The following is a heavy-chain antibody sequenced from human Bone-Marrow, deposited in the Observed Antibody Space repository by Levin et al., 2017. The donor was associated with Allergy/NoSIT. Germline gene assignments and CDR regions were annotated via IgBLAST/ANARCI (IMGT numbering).Heavy chain of an antibody. CDR2: INHSGST. Sequence: RTSETLSLTCAVYGGSFSGYYWSWIRQPPGKGLEWIGEINHSGSTNYKPSLKSRVTISVDTSKNQFSLKLSSVTAADTAVYYCARGWPRITMVRGVRLNAFDSWGQGTMVTVSS. V-gene: IGHV4-34*01. CDR3: ARGWPRITMVRGVRLNAFDS. D-gene: IGHD3-10*01. J-gene: IGHJ3*02. CDR1: GGSFSGYY.